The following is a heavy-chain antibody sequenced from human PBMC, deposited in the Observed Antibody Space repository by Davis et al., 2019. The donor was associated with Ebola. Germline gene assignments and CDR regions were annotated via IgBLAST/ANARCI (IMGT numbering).Heavy chain of an antibody. V-gene: IGHV4-39*01. J-gene: IGHJ3*02. Sequence: SETLSLTCTVSGGSISTSSHYWGWIRQPPGKGLEWIGSIYYNGITYYDPSLKSRVTISVDTSKNQFSLKLSSVTAADTAVYYCARRPTYYYDSSGYYYRGAFDIWGQGTMVTVSS. CDR2: IYYNGIT. CDR1: GGSISTSSHY. D-gene: IGHD3-22*01. CDR3: ARRPTYYYDSSGYYYRGAFDI.